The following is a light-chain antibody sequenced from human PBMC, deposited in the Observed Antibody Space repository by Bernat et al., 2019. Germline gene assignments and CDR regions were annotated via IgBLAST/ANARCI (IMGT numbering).Light chain of an antibody. CDR2: GNS. CDR3: SSWTTTNVYV. J-gene: IGLJ1*01. V-gene: IGLV1-40*01. Sequence: QSVLTQPPSVSGAPGQRVTISCTGSSSNIGAGYDVHWYQQLPGTAPKLLIYGNSNRPSGVPDRFSGSKSGTSASLTISGLQAEDEADYYCSSWTTTNVYVFGTGTKVTVL. CDR1: SSNIGAGYD.